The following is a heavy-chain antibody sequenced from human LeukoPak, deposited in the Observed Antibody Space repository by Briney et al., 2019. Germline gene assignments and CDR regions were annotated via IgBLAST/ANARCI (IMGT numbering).Heavy chain of an antibody. V-gene: IGHV3-74*01. Sequence: GGSLRLSCAASGFTFSTYWMHWVRQAPGKGLVWVSRINTDGSSTSYADSVKGRFTISRDNAKNTLYLQMNSLRTEDTAVYYCAGASSSGHFDYWGQGALVTVSS. CDR3: AGASSSGHFDY. CDR1: GFTFSTYW. J-gene: IGHJ4*02. CDR2: INTDGSST. D-gene: IGHD3-22*01.